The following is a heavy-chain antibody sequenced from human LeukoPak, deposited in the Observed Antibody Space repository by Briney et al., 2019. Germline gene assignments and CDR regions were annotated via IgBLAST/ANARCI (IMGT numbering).Heavy chain of an antibody. Sequence: GGSLRLSCAASGFTFSSYSMNWVRQAPGKGLEWVSSISSSSSYIYYADSVKGRFTISRDNAKNSLYLQMNSLRAEDTAVYYCARANTGLWPKGVSGGMDVWGQGTTVTVSS. CDR3: ARANTGLWPKGVSGGMDV. D-gene: IGHD4/OR15-4a*01. J-gene: IGHJ6*02. CDR1: GFTFSSYS. V-gene: IGHV3-21*01. CDR2: ISSSSSYI.